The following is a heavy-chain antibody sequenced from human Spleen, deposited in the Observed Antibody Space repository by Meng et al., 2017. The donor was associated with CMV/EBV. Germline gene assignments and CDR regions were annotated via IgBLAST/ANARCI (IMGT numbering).Heavy chain of an antibody. CDR1: GYTFTGYY. D-gene: IGHD4-23*01. CDR2: INPNSGGT. CDR3: AREVMRGGNSSPYFDY. J-gene: IGHJ4*02. V-gene: IGHV1-2*02. Sequence: ASVKVSCKASGYTFTGYYMHWVRQAPGQGLEWMGWINPNSGGTNYAQKFQGRVTMTRDTSISTAYMELSRLRSDDTAVYYCAREVMRGGNSSPYFDYWGQGTLVTVSS.